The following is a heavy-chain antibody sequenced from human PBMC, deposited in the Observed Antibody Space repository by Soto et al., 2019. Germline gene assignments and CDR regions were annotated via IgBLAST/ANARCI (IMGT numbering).Heavy chain of an antibody. CDR2: IYSGGNT. CDR1: GFSVSSNY. D-gene: IGHD3-22*01. CDR3: GRGSSGSSRPSRVDY. V-gene: IGHV3-53*01. Sequence: GGSLRLSCVATGFSVSSNYMSWVRQAPGKGLEWVSVIYSGGNTYYADSVEGRFSISRDSSKNTLFLQMNGLRAEDTAMYYCGRGSSGSSRPSRVDYWGPGTLVTVAS. J-gene: IGHJ4*02.